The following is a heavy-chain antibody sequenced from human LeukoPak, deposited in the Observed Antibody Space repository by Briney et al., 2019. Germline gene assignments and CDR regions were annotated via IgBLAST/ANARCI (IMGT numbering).Heavy chain of an antibody. J-gene: IGHJ6*03. CDR2: TYHSGST. CDR3: ARAPNTGNDYYYHLDV. CDR1: GGSIISSYY. D-gene: IGHD1-14*01. V-gene: IGHV4-59*01. Sequence: PSETLSLTCTVSGGSIISSYYWSWIRQPPGRGLEWIGYTYHSGSTNYNPSLRSRVTISVDTSKKQFSLKLRSVTAADTAVYYCARAPNTGNDYYYHLDVWGKGTTVTVS.